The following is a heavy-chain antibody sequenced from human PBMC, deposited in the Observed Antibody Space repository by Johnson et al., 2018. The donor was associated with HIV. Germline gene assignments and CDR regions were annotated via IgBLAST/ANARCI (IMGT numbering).Heavy chain of an antibody. D-gene: IGHD6-19*01. CDR3: AKGGLGHTDAFDI. Sequence: LLVESGGVVVQPGGSLRLSCAASGFTFDDYTMHWVRQAPGKGLEWVSLISWDGGSTYYADSLKGRFTISRDNSKNSLYLQMNSLRSEDTALYYCAKGGLGHTDAFDIWGQGTMVTVSS. CDR2: ISWDGGST. CDR1: GFTFDDYT. J-gene: IGHJ3*02. V-gene: IGHV3-43*01.